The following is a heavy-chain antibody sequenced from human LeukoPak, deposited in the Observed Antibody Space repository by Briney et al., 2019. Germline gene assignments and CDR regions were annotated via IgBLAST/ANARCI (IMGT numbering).Heavy chain of an antibody. CDR2: ISSSGSTI. Sequence: WGSLRLSCAASGFTFSDYYMSWIRQAPGKGLEGVSYISSSGSTIYYADSVKGRFTISRDNAKNSLYLQMNSLRAEDTAVYYCARVSHGDYDFDYWGQGTLVTVSS. V-gene: IGHV3-11*01. D-gene: IGHD4-17*01. CDR3: ARVSHGDYDFDY. CDR1: GFTFSDYY. J-gene: IGHJ4*02.